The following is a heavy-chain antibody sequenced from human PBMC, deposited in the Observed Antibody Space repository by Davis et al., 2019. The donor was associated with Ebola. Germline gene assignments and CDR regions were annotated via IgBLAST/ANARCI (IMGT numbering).Heavy chain of an antibody. J-gene: IGHJ4*02. D-gene: IGHD5-24*01. CDR2: IRYDGSNK. CDR3: AMGGMATATYFDY. CDR1: GFTFSSYG. Sequence: GGSLRLSCAASGFTFSSYGMHWVRQAPGKGLEWVAFIRYDGSNKYYADSVKGRFTISRDNSKNTLYLQMNSLRAEDTAVYYCAMGGMATATYFDYWGQGTLVTVSS. V-gene: IGHV3-30*02.